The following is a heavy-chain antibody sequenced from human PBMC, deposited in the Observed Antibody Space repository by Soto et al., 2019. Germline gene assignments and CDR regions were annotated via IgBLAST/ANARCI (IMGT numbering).Heavy chain of an antibody. J-gene: IGHJ4*02. Sequence: QVQLVQSGAEVKKPGASVKVSCKASGYTFTNFGISWVRQAPGQGLEWMGWISAYNGNTNYAQNFQGRVTMTTDTTTSTADMELRSLRSDATAVYDCETAGTPIDYWGQGTLVTVSS. CDR3: ETAGTPIDY. V-gene: IGHV1-18*01. CDR1: GYTFTNFG. CDR2: ISAYNGNT. D-gene: IGHD3-10*01.